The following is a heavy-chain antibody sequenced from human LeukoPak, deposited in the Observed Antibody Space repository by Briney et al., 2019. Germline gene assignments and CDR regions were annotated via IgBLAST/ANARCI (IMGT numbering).Heavy chain of an antibody. V-gene: IGHV4-38-2*02. J-gene: IGHJ2*01. CDR3: ARGLGEAWYFDL. CDR1: GYSISSGYY. Sequence: SETLSLTCTVSGYSISSGYYWGWIRQPPGKGLEWIGSIYHSGSTYYNPSLKSRVTISVDTSKNQFSLKLSSVTAADTAVYYCARGLGEAWYFDLWGRGTLVTVSS. D-gene: IGHD3-16*01. CDR2: IYHSGST.